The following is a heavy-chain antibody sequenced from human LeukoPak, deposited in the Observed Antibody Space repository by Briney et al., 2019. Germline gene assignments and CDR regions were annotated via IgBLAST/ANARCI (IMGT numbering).Heavy chain of an antibody. CDR3: ARSDYGSGNYYWSLDY. CDR1: GVSISGYY. V-gene: IGHV4-34*01. Sequence: SETLSLTCAVYGVSISGYYWNWIRQPPGKGLEWIAEIHHSGSANYNPSLKSRVTISIDTSKNQFSLKLSSVTAADTAMYYCARSDYGSGNYYWSLDYWGQGTLVTVSS. J-gene: IGHJ4*02. CDR2: IHHSGSA. D-gene: IGHD3-10*01.